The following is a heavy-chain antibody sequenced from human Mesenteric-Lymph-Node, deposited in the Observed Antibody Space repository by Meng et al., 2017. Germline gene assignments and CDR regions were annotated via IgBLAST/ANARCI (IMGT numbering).Heavy chain of an antibody. V-gene: IGHV3-33*01. J-gene: IGHJ6*02. Sequence: GGSLRLSCAASGFTFSSYGMHWVRQSPGKGLEWVTVIWYDGSNKYYADSVKGRFTISRDNSKNTLYLQMNSLRAEDTAVYYCARRNTDYYYGMNVWGQGTTVTVSS. CDR1: GFTFSSYG. CDR3: ARRNTDYYYGMNV. CDR2: IWYDGSNK. D-gene: IGHD4-11*01.